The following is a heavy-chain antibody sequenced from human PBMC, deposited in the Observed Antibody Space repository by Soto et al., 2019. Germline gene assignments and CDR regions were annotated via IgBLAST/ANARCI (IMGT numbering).Heavy chain of an antibody. Sequence: SETLSLTCVVSNFPISSGYYWGWIRQSPGKGLEWIASIYRSGTTSYNPSLKSRVTISVDPSKNQFSLMLTAVTAADTAVYYCARTHSGSYYSVFNYWGRGSLVTVSS. CDR2: IYRSGTT. CDR3: ARTHSGSYYSVFNY. V-gene: IGHV4-38-2*01. CDR1: NFPISSGYY. J-gene: IGHJ4*02. D-gene: IGHD1-26*01.